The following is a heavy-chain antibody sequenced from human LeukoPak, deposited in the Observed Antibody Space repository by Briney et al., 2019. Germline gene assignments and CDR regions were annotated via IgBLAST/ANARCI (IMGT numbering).Heavy chain of an antibody. J-gene: IGHJ4*02. CDR1: GGTFSSYA. Sequence: ASVKVSCKASGGTFSSYAISWVRQAPGQGLEWMGRIIPILGIANYAQKFQGRVTITADKSTSTAYMELSSLRSEDTAVYYCAINDPRNIAAAGYFDYWGQGTLVTVSS. CDR2: IIPILGIA. V-gene: IGHV1-69*04. CDR3: AINDPRNIAAAGYFDY. D-gene: IGHD6-13*01.